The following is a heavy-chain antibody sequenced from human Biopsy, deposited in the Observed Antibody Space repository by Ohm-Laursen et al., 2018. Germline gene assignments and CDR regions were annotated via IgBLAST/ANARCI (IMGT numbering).Heavy chain of an antibody. CDR2: ITGGGDRT. Sequence: SLRLSCAASGFTFSIYSMTWVRQAPGKGPEWVAGITGGGDRTYYADSVKGRFTISRDNSKNTLFLQMNSLRAEDTALYYCAKDGYYDILTGPPSDYWGQGTLVTVSS. D-gene: IGHD3-9*01. CDR1: GFTFSIYS. CDR3: AKDGYYDILTGPPSDY. V-gene: IGHV3-23*01. J-gene: IGHJ4*02.